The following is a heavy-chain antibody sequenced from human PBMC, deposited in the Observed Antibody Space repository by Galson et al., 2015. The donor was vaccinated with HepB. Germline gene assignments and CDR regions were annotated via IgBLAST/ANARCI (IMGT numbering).Heavy chain of an antibody. J-gene: IGHJ5*02. D-gene: IGHD6-13*01. Sequence: SVKVSCKASGGTFSNYGISWVRQAPGQGLEWMGGIIPTFGIANYAQKFQGRVTIAADESTSTAYMELSSLRSEDTAVYYCVRDNMGRIAAAVPNWFDPWGQGTLVTVSS. CDR2: IIPTFGIA. CDR3: VRDNMGRIAAAVPNWFDP. V-gene: IGHV1-69*13. CDR1: GGTFSNYG.